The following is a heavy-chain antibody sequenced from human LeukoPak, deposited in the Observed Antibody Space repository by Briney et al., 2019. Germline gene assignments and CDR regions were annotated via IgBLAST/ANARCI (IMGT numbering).Heavy chain of an antibody. D-gene: IGHD5-18*01. CDR3: ATDTAIGYYFDY. Sequence: ASAKVSCKVSGYTLTELSMHWVRQAPGKGLEWMGGFDPEDGETIYAQKFQGRVTMTEDTSTDTAYMELSSLRSEDTAVYYCATDTAIGYYFDYWGQGTLVTVSS. V-gene: IGHV1-24*01. J-gene: IGHJ4*02. CDR1: GYTLTELS. CDR2: FDPEDGET.